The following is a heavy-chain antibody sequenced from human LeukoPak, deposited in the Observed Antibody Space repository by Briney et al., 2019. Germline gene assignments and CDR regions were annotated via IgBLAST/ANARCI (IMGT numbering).Heavy chain of an antibody. CDR3: AREAPGLGSYFDY. V-gene: IGHV3-30*04. CDR2: ISHDGNNK. Sequence: GRSLRLSCAPSGFTFSSYAMHWVRQAPGKGPEWVAVISHDGNNKYYADSLRGRFTISRDKSKNTLYLQMDSLRPEDTAVYYCAREAPGLGSYFDYWGQGTLVTVSS. CDR1: GFTFSSYA. J-gene: IGHJ4*02. D-gene: IGHD3-16*01.